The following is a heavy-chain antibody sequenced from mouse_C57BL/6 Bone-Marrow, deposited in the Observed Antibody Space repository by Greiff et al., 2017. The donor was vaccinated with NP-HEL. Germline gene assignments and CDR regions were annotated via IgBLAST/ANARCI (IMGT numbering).Heavy chain of an antibody. CDR1: GFTFSDYG. CDR3: ARRLLRLYWYFDV. D-gene: IGHD1-2*01. V-gene: IGHV5-17*01. CDR2: ISSGSSTI. Sequence: EVKLMESGGGLVKPGGSLKLSCAASGFTFSDYGMHWVRQAPEKGLEWVAYISSGSSTIYYADTVKGRFTISRDNAKNTLFLQMTSLRSEDTAMYYCARRLLRLYWYFDVWGTGTTVTVSS. J-gene: IGHJ1*03.